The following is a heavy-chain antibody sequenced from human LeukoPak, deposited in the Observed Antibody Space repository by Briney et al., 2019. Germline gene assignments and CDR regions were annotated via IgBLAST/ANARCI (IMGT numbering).Heavy chain of an antibody. V-gene: IGHV3-30*04. CDR2: ISYDGSEK. J-gene: IGHJ5*02. D-gene: IGHD6-19*01. CDR1: GFTFSTNA. Sequence: GGSLRLSCAASGFTFSTNAMHWVRQAPGKGLEWVGVISYDGSEKYYADSVRGRFTISRDNSKNTLYLQMSSLRSDDMAVYYCAREYSSGWKNWFAPWGQGTLVTVSS. CDR3: AREYSSGWKNWFAP.